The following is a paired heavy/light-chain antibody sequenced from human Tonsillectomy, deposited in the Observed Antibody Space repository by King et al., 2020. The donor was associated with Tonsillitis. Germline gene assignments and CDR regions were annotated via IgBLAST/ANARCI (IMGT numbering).Heavy chain of an antibody. V-gene: IGHV3-53*01. J-gene: IGHJ3*02. CDR2: IYSDGTT. Sequence: EEQLVESGGGLIQPGGALRLSCAASGFVVNYNHMTWVRQAPGKGLQWVSVIYSDGTTNYADSVKGRFTISRDNAKSTVYLQMNSLRAEDTAVYYCARDNGAGHNGFDIWGQGTVVTVSS. CDR3: ARDNGAGHNGFDI. D-gene: IGHD2-8*01. CDR1: GFVVNYNH.
Light chain of an antibody. CDR1: SSNIGNNV. V-gene: IGLV1-36*01. Sequence: QSVLTQPPSVSEAPRQRVTISCSGSSSNIGNNVVNWYQQLPGKAPKLLIYYNDMLPSGVSDRFSGSKSGTSASLAISGLQSEDEAEYYCATWDDSLNGVVFGGGTKLTVL. CDR2: YND. J-gene: IGLJ2*01. CDR3: ATWDDSLNGVV.